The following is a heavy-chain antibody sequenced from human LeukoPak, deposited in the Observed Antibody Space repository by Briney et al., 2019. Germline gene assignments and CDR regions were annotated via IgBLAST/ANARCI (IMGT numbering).Heavy chain of an antibody. Sequence: GGSLRLSCAASGFTVSSNYMSWVRQAPGKGLEWVSDINWNGGSTGYADSVKSRLTISRNNAKNSLYLQMNSLRAEDTALYYCARESILIAAAGTAFGYWGQGTLVTVSS. CDR2: INWNGGST. D-gene: IGHD6-13*01. J-gene: IGHJ4*02. CDR1: GFTVSSNY. CDR3: ARESILIAAAGTAFGY. V-gene: IGHV3-20*04.